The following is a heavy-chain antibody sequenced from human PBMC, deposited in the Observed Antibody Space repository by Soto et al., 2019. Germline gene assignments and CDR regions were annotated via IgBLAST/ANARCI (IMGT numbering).Heavy chain of an antibody. CDR2: IYYSGST. CDR3: ARDNDFDT. Sequence: PSETLSLTCTPSGGSISGYYWSCIRQSPGKGLEWIGYIYYSGSTNYNPSLKIRVSISVNRSKNHFSLRLTSVSASYTAMYSCARDNDFDTWGRGALVTASS. V-gene: IGHV4-59*01. J-gene: IGHJ4*02. CDR1: GGSISGYY.